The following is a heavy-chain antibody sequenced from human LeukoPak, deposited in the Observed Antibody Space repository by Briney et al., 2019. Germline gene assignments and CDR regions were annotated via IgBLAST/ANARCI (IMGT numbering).Heavy chain of an antibody. J-gene: IGHJ6*02. CDR3: ARDDHSPHYHYAMGV. Sequence: SETLSLTCTVSGGSISSSSWSRVRQDPGKRLEWIGFIWYSGDTDYNPSLRSRVTISVDTSKNQFSLKLNSVTAADTAVYYCARDDHSPHYHYAMGVWGQGITVTVSS. D-gene: IGHD4-11*01. CDR2: IWYSGDT. V-gene: IGHV4-59*01. CDR1: GGSISSSS.